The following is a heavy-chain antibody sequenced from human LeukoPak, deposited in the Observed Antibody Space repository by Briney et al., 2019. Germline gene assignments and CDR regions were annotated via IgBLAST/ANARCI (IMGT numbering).Heavy chain of an antibody. Sequence: ASVKVSRKASGYTFTKFGVSWLRQAPGQGLEWLGWFGAYNGNTNYAQNFQGRVTLTTDTSTSTAYLELTSLRSDDTAVYFCARDYPQYRNRGYSGYGTFDYWGQGTLVTVSS. J-gene: IGHJ4*02. CDR2: FGAYNGNT. D-gene: IGHD5-12*01. V-gene: IGHV1-18*01. CDR1: GYTFTKFG. CDR3: ARDYPQYRNRGYSGYGTFDY.